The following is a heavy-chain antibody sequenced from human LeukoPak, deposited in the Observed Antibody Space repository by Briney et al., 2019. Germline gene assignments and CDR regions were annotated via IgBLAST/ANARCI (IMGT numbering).Heavy chain of an antibody. J-gene: IGHJ4*02. CDR3: AIDYYDRSQY. CDR1: GFTFSSYE. CDR2: ISSTGSTI. Sequence: GGSLRLSCAASGFTFSSYEMNWVRQAPGKGLEWVSYISSTGSTIYYADSVKGRFTISRDNAKNSLYLQMNSLRAEDTAVYYCAIDYYDRSQYWGQGTLVTVSS. D-gene: IGHD3-22*01. V-gene: IGHV3-48*03.